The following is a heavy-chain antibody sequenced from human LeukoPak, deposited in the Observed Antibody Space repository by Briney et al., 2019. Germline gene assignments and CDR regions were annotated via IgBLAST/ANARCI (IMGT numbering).Heavy chain of an antibody. CDR3: ARRIAATSRAPGYYYYYMDV. Sequence: PSETLSLTCTVSGGSISSYYWSWIRQPPGKGLEWIGYIYYSGSTNYNPSLKSRVTISVDTSKNQFSLKLSSVTAADTAVYYCARRIAATSRAPGYYYYYMDVWGKGTTVTVSS. D-gene: IGHD6-13*01. CDR2: IYYSGST. V-gene: IGHV4-59*01. J-gene: IGHJ6*03. CDR1: GGSISSYY.